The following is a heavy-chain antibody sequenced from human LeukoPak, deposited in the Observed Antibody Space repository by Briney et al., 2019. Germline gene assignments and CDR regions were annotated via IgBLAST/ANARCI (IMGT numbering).Heavy chain of an antibody. V-gene: IGHV3-11*01. Sequence: GGSLRLSCAASGFTFSDYYMSWIRQAPGKGLEWVSYMSISGAITIIYYADSVKGRFTISRDDAENSVYLQMNSLRAEDTAVYYCAKHRYSTVTSFYLDSFDVWGQGTVVTVSS. D-gene: IGHD4-17*01. CDR1: GFTFSDYY. CDR2: MSISGAITII. J-gene: IGHJ3*01. CDR3: AKHRYSTVTSFYLDSFDV.